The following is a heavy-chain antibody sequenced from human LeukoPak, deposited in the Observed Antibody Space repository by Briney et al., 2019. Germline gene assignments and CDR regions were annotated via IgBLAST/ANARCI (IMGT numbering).Heavy chain of an antibody. CDR3: ARDGSSWPTEGWFDP. D-gene: IGHD6-13*01. CDR1: GFSLTSHNYY. Sequence: SETLSLTCTVSGFSLTSHNYYWGWIRQPPGKPLEWLGTIYHTGVTFRNSSLVSRLTMSVDTSREQFSLKLRSVTAADTAVYYCARDGSSWPTEGWFDPWGQGTLVTVSS. CDR2: IYHTGVT. V-gene: IGHV4-39*07. J-gene: IGHJ5*02.